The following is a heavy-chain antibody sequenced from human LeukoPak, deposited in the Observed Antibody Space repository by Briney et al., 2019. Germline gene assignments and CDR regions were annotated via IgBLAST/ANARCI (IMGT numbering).Heavy chain of an antibody. CDR3: ARQKVGAGYYFDY. D-gene: IGHD3-10*01. V-gene: IGHV4-59*08. CDR2: IYYSGST. Sequence: SETLSLTCTVSGGSISSYYWSWIRQPPGKGLEWIGYIYYSGSTNYNPSLKSRLTISVDTSKNQFSLKLSSVTAADTAVYYCARQKVGAGYYFDYWGQGTLVTVSS. J-gene: IGHJ4*02. CDR1: GGSISSYY.